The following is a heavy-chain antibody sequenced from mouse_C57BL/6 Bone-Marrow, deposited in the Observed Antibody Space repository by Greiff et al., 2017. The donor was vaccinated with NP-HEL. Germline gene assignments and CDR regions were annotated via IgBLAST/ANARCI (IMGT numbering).Heavy chain of an antibody. J-gene: IGHJ1*03. D-gene: IGHD1-1*01. CDR3: ARHITTVVATDWYFDV. Sequence: EVQLQESGPGLAKPSQTLSLTCSVTGYSITSDYWNWIRKFPGHKLEYMGYISYSGSTYYNPSLKSRISITRDTSKNRYYLQLNSVTTEDTATYYCARHITTVVATDWYFDVWGTGTTVTVSS. V-gene: IGHV3-8*01. CDR1: GYSITSDY. CDR2: ISYSGST.